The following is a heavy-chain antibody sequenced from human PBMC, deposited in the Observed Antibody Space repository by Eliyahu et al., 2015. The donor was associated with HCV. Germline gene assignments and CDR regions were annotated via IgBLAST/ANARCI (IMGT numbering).Heavy chain of an antibody. CDR1: GFTFTTSA. D-gene: IGHD4-11*01. CDR3: AATVSAGGPYYGLDV. CDR2: IVVGSGTT. Sequence: QMHLVQSGPEVKKPGASVKVSCKASGFTFTTSAMQWVRQAGGQRLEWIGWIVVGSGTTNYAQNFQERVTITRDMSTSTAYMELSSLRSDDTAVYYCAATVSAGGPYYGLDVWGQGTTVTVSS. J-gene: IGHJ6*02. V-gene: IGHV1-58*02.